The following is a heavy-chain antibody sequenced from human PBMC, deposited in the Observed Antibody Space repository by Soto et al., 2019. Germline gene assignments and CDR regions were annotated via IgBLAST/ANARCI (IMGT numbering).Heavy chain of an antibody. CDR2: ISSNSAYT. CDR1: GFTFRSFT. Sequence: GGSLRLSCAASGFTFRSFTMNWVRQAPGKGLEWVSTISSNSAYTYYTDALRGRFTISRDNAKNSLHLQMNSLRAEDTAVYYCTRDASRDSSARGWFDPWGPGTLVTVSS. V-gene: IGHV3-21*01. D-gene: IGHD6-13*01. J-gene: IGHJ5*02. CDR3: TRDASRDSSARGWFDP.